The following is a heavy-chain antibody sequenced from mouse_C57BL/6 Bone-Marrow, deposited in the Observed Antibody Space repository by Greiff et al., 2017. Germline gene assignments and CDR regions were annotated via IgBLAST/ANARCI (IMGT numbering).Heavy chain of an antibody. Sequence: EVKVEESGGGLVQPGGSLKLSCAASGIDFSRYWMSWVRRAPGKGLEWIGEINPDSSTINYAPSLKDKFIISRDNAKNTLYLQMSKVRSEDTALYYCAREGLLRLDYAMDYWGQGTSVTVSS. V-gene: IGHV4-1*01. CDR3: AREGLLRLDYAMDY. J-gene: IGHJ4*01. D-gene: IGHD1-1*01. CDR2: INPDSSTI. CDR1: GIDFSRYW.